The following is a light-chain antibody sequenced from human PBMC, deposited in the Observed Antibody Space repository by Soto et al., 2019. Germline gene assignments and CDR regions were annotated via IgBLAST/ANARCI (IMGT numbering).Light chain of an antibody. CDR2: GAS. CDR1: QSVSSNY. J-gene: IGKJ3*01. Sequence: EIVMTQSPGTLSLSPGETATLSCRASQSVSSNYVAWFHQKPGQAPRLLIYGASSRATGVPDRFSDSGSGTGFTLTISRLEHDDCAVYYCHQYGRSPFTFGPGTKVDIK. CDR3: HQYGRSPFT. V-gene: IGKV3-20*01.